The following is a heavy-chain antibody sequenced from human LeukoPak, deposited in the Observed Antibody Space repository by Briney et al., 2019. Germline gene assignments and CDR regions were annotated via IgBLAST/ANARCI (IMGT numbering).Heavy chain of an antibody. Sequence: SETLSLTCTVSGGSISGYYWSWIRQPPGKGLEWIGEVNHSGSTNYNPSLKSRVTISVDTSKNQFSLKLSSVTAADTAVYYCARWSTVTDYYYYYGMDVWGQGTTVTVSS. J-gene: IGHJ6*02. V-gene: IGHV4-34*01. CDR1: GGSISGYY. D-gene: IGHD4-17*01. CDR3: ARWSTVTDYYYYYGMDV. CDR2: VNHSGST.